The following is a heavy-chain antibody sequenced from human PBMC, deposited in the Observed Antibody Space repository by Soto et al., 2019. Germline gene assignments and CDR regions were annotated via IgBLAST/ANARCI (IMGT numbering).Heavy chain of an antibody. CDR3: ANLGPPSRDGSNYLSGAYFDY. D-gene: IGHD3-16*01. Sequence: PGGSLRLSCAASGFTFSSYSMSWVRQAPGEGLEWVSAISGSGGSTYYADSVKGRFTISRDKSKNTLYLQMNSLRAEDTAVYYCANLGPPSRDGSNYLSGAYFDYWGQGNPVTVSS. J-gene: IGHJ4*02. CDR2: ISGSGGST. V-gene: IGHV3-23*01. CDR1: GFTFSSYS.